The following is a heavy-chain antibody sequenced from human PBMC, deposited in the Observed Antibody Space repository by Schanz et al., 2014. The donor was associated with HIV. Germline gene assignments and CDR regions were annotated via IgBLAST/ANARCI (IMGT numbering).Heavy chain of an antibody. D-gene: IGHD6-6*01. J-gene: IGHJ6*02. Sequence: QVQLVESGGGVVQPGRSLRLSCAASGFTFSSYGMHWVRQAPGKGLEWVAVIWFDGSNKYYADSVKGRFIISRDNSKKTLYLQMNSLRAGDTAVYYCASTEFPYSSSSDYYYGMDVWGQGTTVTVSS. CDR2: IWFDGSNK. CDR1: GFTFSSYG. V-gene: IGHV3-33*01. CDR3: ASTEFPYSSSSDYYYGMDV.